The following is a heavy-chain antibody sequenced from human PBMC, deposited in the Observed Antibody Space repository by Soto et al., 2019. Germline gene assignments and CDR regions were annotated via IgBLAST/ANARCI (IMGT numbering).Heavy chain of an antibody. J-gene: IGHJ6*02. CDR1: GFTFSSYG. D-gene: IGHD6-19*01. CDR3: ARLAVAGTRHYYYYYGMDV. CDR2: IWYDGSNK. V-gene: IGHV3-33*01. Sequence: QVQLVESGGGVVQPGRSLRLSCAASGFTFSSYGMHWVRQAPGKGLEWVAVIWYDGSNKYYADSVKGRFTISRDNSKNTLYLQMNSLRAEDTAVYYCARLAVAGTRHYYYYYGMDVWGQGTTVTVSS.